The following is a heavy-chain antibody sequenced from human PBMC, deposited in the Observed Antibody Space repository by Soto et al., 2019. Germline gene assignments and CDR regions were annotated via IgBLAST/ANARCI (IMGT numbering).Heavy chain of an antibody. CDR3: AGKPEPPDGYYYYGMDV. D-gene: IGHD2-2*01. Sequence: SVKVSCKASGGSFITSSINWVRQAPGQRPEWMGNILPLFGTADYAQKFQGRVTITADKSTNTAYMELRSLRSEDTAVYYCAGKPEPPDGYYYYGMDVWGQGTTVTVSS. CDR1: GGSFITSS. V-gene: IGHV1-69*06. J-gene: IGHJ6*02. CDR2: ILPLFGTA.